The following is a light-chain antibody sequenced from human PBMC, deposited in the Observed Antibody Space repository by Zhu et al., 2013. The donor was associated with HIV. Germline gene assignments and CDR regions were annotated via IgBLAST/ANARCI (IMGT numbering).Light chain of an antibody. V-gene: IGLV2-8*01. J-gene: IGLJ2*01. CDR1: NADIGRHNL. CDR3: SSYAGSNNYVV. Sequence: QSAPTQPASVSGSPGQSITISCTGTNADIGRHNLVSWYQQYPGKTPKLIISEVDKRPSGVPDRFSGSKSGNTASLTVSGLQAEDEADYFCSSYAGSNNYVVFGGGTKADRP. CDR2: EVD.